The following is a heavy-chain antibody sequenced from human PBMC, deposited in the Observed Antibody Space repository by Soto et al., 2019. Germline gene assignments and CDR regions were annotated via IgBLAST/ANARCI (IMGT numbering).Heavy chain of an antibody. D-gene: IGHD6-13*01. CDR3: ARDLEQQLANFDY. CDR2: ISYDGSNK. V-gene: IGHV3-30-3*01. J-gene: IGHJ4*02. CDR1: GFTFSNYA. Sequence: LRLSCAASGFTFSNYAMHWVRQAPGKGLEWVAVISYDGSNKYYADSVKGRFTISRDNSKNTLYLQMNSLRAEDTAVYYCARDLEQQLANFDYWGQGTLVTVSS.